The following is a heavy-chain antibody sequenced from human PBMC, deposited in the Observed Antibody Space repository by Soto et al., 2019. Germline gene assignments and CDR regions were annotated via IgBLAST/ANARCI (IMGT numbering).Heavy chain of an antibody. V-gene: IGHV4-39*01. D-gene: IGHD6-19*01. J-gene: IGHJ4*02. CDR2: VFHSGIT. CDR3: ASLYDSSRWDTAFDY. CDR1: GGSVTSSSYF. Sequence: SETLSLTCTVSGGSVTSSSYFWGWIRQPPGKGLEWIGSVFHSGITYYSPSLKSRLAMSVDTSKNQFSLKLSSVTAADTAVYYCASLYDSSRWDTAFDYWGRGTLVTVSS.